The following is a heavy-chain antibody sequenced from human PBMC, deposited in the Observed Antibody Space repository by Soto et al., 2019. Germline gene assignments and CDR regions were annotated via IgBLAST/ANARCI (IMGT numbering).Heavy chain of an antibody. J-gene: IGHJ6*02. V-gene: IGHV3-23*01. CDR2: ITGGGGDT. Sequence: EVQLLESGGGLLPPGGSLRLSCAASGFTFSKFAMSWVRQAPGKGLEWVSSITGGGGDTYYADSVRGRFTISRDNSKNTLSLQTNRLRAEQTAVYYCAREAGCYDSGAFGYFYTMDVWGQGTTVTVSS. CDR3: AREAGCYDSGAFGYFYTMDV. D-gene: IGHD4-17*01. CDR1: GFTFSKFA.